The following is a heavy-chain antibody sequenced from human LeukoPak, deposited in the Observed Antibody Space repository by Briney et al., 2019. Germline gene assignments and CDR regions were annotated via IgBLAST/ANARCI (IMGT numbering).Heavy chain of an antibody. CDR1: GYTFTSYD. CDR2: MNPKSGTT. Sequence: ASVKVSCKASGYTFTSYDINWVRQATGQGLEWMGWMNPKSGTTGSAQKFQGRVTMTRDSFISAAYVELASLRSEYTAEYYCAKVYGDPEYWGQGTLVTVSS. V-gene: IGHV1-8*01. J-gene: IGHJ4*02. CDR3: AKVYGDPEY. D-gene: IGHD4-17*01.